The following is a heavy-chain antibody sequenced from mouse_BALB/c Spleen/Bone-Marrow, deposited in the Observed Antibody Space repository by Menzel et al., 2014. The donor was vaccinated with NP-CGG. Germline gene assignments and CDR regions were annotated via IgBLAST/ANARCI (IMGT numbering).Heavy chain of an antibody. CDR3: ASDRNCGSNWYFDD. J-gene: IGHJ1*01. CDR2: IRNKANGYKT. CDR1: GFTFTDYY. Sequence: EVQGVESGGGLVQPGGSLRLSCATSGFTFTDYYMSWVRQPPGKALEWLGFIRNKANGYKTEYSASVKGRFTISRDNSQSILYLQMNILGTEDSATYYCASDRNCGSNWYFDDWGAGTTVTVSS. V-gene: IGHV7-3*02. D-gene: IGHD1-1*01.